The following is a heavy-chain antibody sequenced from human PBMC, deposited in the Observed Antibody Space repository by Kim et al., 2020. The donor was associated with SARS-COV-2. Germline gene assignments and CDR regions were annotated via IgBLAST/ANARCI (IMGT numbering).Heavy chain of an antibody. V-gene: IGHV4-31*03. J-gene: IGHJ4*02. D-gene: IGHD3-22*01. CDR1: GGSISSTGYY. CDR2: IYYSGST. Sequence: SETLSLTCTVSGGSISSTGYYWSWIRQHPGEGLEWIGYIYYSGSTYYNPSLRSRVTISIDTSRNQLSLRLSSVTAADTAVYFCAGVHYYERSGYEAPMYYFDYWGQGTPVTVSS. CDR3: AGVHYYERSGYEAPMYYFDY.